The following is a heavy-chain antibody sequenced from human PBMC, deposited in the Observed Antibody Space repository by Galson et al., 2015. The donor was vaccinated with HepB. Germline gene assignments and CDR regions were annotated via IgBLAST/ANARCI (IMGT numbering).Heavy chain of an antibody. CDR1: GFTFSSYS. CDR2: ISSSSSYI. Sequence: SLRLSCAASGFTFSSYSMNWVRQAPGKGLEWVSSISSSSSYIYYADSVKGRFTISRDNAKNSLYLQMNSLRAADTAVYYCARGSGGFTVTTRYGMDVWGQGTTVTVSS. J-gene: IGHJ6*02. V-gene: IGHV3-21*01. CDR3: ARGSGGFTVTTRYGMDV. D-gene: IGHD4-11*01.